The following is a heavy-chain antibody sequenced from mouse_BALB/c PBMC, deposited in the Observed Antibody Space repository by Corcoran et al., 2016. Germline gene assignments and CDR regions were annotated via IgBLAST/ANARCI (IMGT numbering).Heavy chain of an antibody. CDR2: INPDSRTI. Sequence: EVKLLESGGGLVQPGGSLKLSCAASGFDFSRYWMSWVRQVPGKGLGWIGEINPDSRTINYSPSLKDKFIISRDNAKNTLYLQMSKVRSEDTALYYCARCGYYGAMVYWGQGTSVIVSS. D-gene: IGHD2-3*01. J-gene: IGHJ4*01. V-gene: IGHV4-1*02. CDR1: GFDFSRYW. CDR3: ARCGYYGAMVY.